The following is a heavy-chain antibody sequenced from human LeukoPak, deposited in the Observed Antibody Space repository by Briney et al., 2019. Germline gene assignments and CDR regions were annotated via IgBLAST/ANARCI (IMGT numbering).Heavy chain of an antibody. V-gene: IGHV1-46*01. CDR2: INPSDGST. CDR3: ASLAYCGGDCYSPYYYMDV. Sequence: ASVKVSCKASGYTFTSYYMHWVRQAPGQGLEWMGIINPSDGSTSYAQKFQGRVTMTTDTSTSTAYMELSSLRSEDTAVYYCASLAYCGGDCYSPYYYMDVWGKGTTVTVSS. D-gene: IGHD2-21*02. CDR1: GYTFTSYY. J-gene: IGHJ6*03.